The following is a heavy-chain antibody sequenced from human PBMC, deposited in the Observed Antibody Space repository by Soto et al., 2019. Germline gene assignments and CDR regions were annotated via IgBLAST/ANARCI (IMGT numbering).Heavy chain of an antibody. V-gene: IGHV1-69*13. CDR1: GGTFSSYA. J-gene: IGHJ4*02. CDR2: IIPIFGTA. D-gene: IGHD3-22*01. CDR3: ARGLGSTVVVEYFDY. Sequence: ASVKVSCKASGGTFSSYAISWVRQAPGQGLEWMGGIIPIFGTANYAQKFQGRVTITADESTSTAYMELSSLRSEDTAVYYCARGLGSTVVVEYFDYWGQGTLVTVSS.